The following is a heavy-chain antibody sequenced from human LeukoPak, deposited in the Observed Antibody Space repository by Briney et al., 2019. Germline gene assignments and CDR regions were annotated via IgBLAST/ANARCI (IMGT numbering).Heavy chain of an antibody. J-gene: IGHJ3*01. CDR2: INHSGST. V-gene: IGHV4-34*01. D-gene: IGHD1-26*01. Sequence: SETLSLTCTVSGGSISSYYWSWIRQPPGKGLEWIGEINHSGSTNYNPSLKSRVTISVDTSKNQFSLKLSSVTAADTAVYYCARDRRSGTYSHAFDVWAKGQWSPSLQ. CDR1: GGSISSYY. CDR3: ARDRRSGTYSHAFDV.